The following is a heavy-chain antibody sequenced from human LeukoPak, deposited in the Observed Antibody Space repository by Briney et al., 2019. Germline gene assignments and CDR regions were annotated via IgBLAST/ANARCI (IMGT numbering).Heavy chain of an antibody. Sequence: PSETLSLTCTVSGYSISSGYYWGWIRQPPGKGLEWIGSIYHSGSTYYNPSLKSRVTISVDTSKNQFSLKLSSVTAADTAVYYCARDLGGGWLDTWGQGVLVTVSS. J-gene: IGHJ5*02. CDR1: GYSISSGYY. CDR3: ARDLGGGWLDT. D-gene: IGHD3-16*01. CDR2: IYHSGST. V-gene: IGHV4-38-2*02.